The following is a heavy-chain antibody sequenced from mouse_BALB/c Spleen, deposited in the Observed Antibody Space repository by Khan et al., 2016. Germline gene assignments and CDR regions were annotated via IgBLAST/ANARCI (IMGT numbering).Heavy chain of an antibody. CDR2: IFPGSGDT. J-gene: IGHJ2*01. CDR1: DYTFSTYW. V-gene: IGHV1-5*01. CDR3: TRHFCSSWGKNVFDY. D-gene: IGHD1-1*01. Sequence: VQLQQSGTVLARPGASVKMSCKASDYTFSTYWMHWVKQRPGQGLEWIGAIFPGSGDTTNNQRFEDKAKLTAVTSTNTAYRKLTSLPNEDSAVYYCTRHFCSSWGKNVFDYWGQGTTLTVSS.